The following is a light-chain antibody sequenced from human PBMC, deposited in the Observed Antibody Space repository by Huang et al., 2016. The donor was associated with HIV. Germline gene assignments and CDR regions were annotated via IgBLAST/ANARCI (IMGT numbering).Light chain of an antibody. J-gene: IGKJ2*02. CDR1: QSLLLGDGKTF. V-gene: IGKV2-29*02. Sequence: IVMTQTPLSLSVTPGQPATISCKSNQSLLLGDGKTFLYWYLQWAGQSTQPLIYDVSSRFSGVPDRVSCSGSGTDFTLKISRVEAGDVGIYYCMQSVHLRTFGQGTKLEIK. CDR3: MQSVHLRT. CDR2: DVS.